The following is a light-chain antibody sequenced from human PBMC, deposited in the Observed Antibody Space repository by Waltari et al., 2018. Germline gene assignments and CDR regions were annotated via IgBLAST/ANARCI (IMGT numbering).Light chain of an antibody. J-gene: IGLJ3*02. CDR1: SIDVGGYNY. V-gene: IGLV2-11*01. CDR3: CSYVGSNIYWV. CDR2: DIN. Sequence: QSALTQPRPVSGSPGQSVTISCTGPSIDVGGYNYVSWYQQHPDKAPKLIIYDINKRPSGVPDRFSGSKSGNTASLTISGLQAEDEADYYCCSYVGSNIYWVFGGGTKLTVL.